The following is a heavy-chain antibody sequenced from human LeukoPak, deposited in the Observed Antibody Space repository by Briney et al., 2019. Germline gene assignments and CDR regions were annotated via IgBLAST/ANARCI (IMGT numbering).Heavy chain of an antibody. CDR2: IYYSGST. Sequence: PSETLSLTCTVSGGSISSYYWSWIQQPPGKGLEWIGYIYYSGSTNYNPSLKSRVTISVDTSKNQFSLKLSSVTAADTAVYYCARAGAAGRPSFDYWGQGTLVTVSS. CDR3: ARAGAAGRPSFDY. D-gene: IGHD6-13*01. CDR1: GGSISSYY. V-gene: IGHV4-59*01. J-gene: IGHJ4*02.